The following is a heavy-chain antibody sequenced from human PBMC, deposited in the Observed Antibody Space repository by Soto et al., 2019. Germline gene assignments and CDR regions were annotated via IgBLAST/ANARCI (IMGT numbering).Heavy chain of an antibody. CDR3: ARGQEGVVATH. Sequence: QVQLQQWGAGLLTPSETLSLNCAVTGGSLSGYYWSWIRQPPGKGLEWMGEVKDGGHTNYSPSLRGRVTIASDTSNNQFSLRLNSVTAADTGVYYCARGQEGVVATHWDQGSLVTVSS. D-gene: IGHD5-12*01. CDR1: GGSLSGYY. V-gene: IGHV4-34*01. CDR2: VKDGGHT. J-gene: IGHJ4*02.